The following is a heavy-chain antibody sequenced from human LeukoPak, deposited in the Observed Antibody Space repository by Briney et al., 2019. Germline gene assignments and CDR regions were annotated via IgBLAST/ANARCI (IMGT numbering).Heavy chain of an antibody. CDR3: ASVLRIVVPAAIGVDV. D-gene: IGHD2-2*02. Sequence: SETLSLTCAVYGGSFSGYYWSWIRQPPGKGLEWIGEINHSGSTNYNPSLKSRVIISVDTSKNQFSLKLSSVTAADTAVYYCASVLRIVVPAAIGVDVWGKGTTVTVSS. CDR2: INHSGST. CDR1: GGSFSGYY. V-gene: IGHV4-34*01. J-gene: IGHJ6*04.